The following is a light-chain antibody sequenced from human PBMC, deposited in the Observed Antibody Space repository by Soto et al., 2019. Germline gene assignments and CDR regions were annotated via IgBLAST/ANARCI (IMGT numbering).Light chain of an antibody. J-gene: IGKJ2*01. Sequence: DIQMTQAPSTLSASVGDRVTITCRASQSIDSWLAWYQQRPGKAPKLLIYRASSLESGVPSRFSGSGSGTEFTLTISSLQPDDFATYYCLQYKTYMYTFAQGTKLEIK. CDR3: LQYKTYMYT. CDR1: QSIDSW. CDR2: RAS. V-gene: IGKV1-5*03.